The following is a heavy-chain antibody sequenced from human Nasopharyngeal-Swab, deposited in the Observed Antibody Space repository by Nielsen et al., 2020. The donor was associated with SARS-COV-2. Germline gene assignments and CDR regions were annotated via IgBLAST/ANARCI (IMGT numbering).Heavy chain of an antibody. CDR2: IYPGDSDT. J-gene: IGHJ5*02. V-gene: IGHV5-51*01. CDR3: ARRRAEYSGSYYGFDP. Sequence: GESLKISCKGSGDSFTSYWIGWVRQMPGKGLEWMGIIYPGDSDTRYSPSFQGQVTISADKSISTAYLQWSSLKASDTAMYYCARRRAEYSGSYYGFDPWGQGPLVTVSS. CDR1: GDSFTSYW. D-gene: IGHD1-26*01.